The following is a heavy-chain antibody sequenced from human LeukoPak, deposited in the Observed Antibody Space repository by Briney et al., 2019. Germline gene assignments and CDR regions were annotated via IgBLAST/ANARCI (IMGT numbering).Heavy chain of an antibody. J-gene: IGHJ4*02. Sequence: SGTLSLTCAVSGGSIGSSNWWSWVRQPPGKGLEWIGEIYHSGSTNYNPSLKSRVTISVDTSKNQFSLKLSSVTAADTAVYYCARVTVLRFLEWLFREHYFDYWGQGTLVTVSS. V-gene: IGHV4-4*02. CDR3: ARVTVLRFLEWLFREHYFDY. D-gene: IGHD3-3*01. CDR2: IYHSGST. CDR1: GGSIGSSNW.